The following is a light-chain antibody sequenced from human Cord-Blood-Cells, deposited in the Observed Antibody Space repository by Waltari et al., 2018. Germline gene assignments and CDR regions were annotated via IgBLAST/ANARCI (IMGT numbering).Light chain of an antibody. J-gene: IGKJ4*01. Sequence: DIQMTQSPSSLSASVGDRVTITCQASQDISNYLNWYQQKPVKAPKLLIYDASNLETVVPSRFSGSGSGTDFTFTISSLQPEDIATYYCQQYDNLPTFGGGTKVEIK. V-gene: IGKV1-33*01. CDR3: QQYDNLPT. CDR2: DAS. CDR1: QDISNY.